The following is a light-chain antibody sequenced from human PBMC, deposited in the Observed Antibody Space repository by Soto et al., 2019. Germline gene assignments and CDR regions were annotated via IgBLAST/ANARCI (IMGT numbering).Light chain of an antibody. V-gene: IGKV1-5*01. CDR2: GAS. CDR3: QQYNTYSAT. Sequence: DIQMTQSPSTLSASVGDSVTITCRASQNIASWLAWYQQRPGKAPKLLIYGASTSECGVPLRFSGSGSGTEFSLSIRSLRPGDFAIYYCQQYNTYSATFGQGTRLGL. CDR1: QNIASW. J-gene: IGKJ5*01.